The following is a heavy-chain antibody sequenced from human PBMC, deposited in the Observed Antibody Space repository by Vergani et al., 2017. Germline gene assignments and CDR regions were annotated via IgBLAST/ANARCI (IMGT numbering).Heavy chain of an antibody. Sequence: QLQLQESGPGLVKPSETLSLTCTVSGGSISSSSYYWGWIRQPPGKGLEWIGSIYYSGSTYYNPSLKSRVTISVDTSKNQFSLKLSSVTAADTAVYYCATSFRDYSGWFDPWGQGTLVTVSS. CDR3: ATSFRDYSGWFDP. CDR2: IYYSGST. CDR1: GGSISSSSYY. J-gene: IGHJ5*02. V-gene: IGHV4-39*07. D-gene: IGHD4-11*01.